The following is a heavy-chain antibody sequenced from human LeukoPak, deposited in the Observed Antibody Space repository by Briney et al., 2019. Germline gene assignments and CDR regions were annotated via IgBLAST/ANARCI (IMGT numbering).Heavy chain of an antibody. CDR2: IIPIFGTA. J-gene: IGHJ4*02. D-gene: IGHD6-13*01. V-gene: IGHV1-69*06. CDR3: ARDGIAAAGIPFDY. CDR1: GGTFSSYA. Sequence: ASVKVSCKASGGTFSSYAISWVRQAPGQGLEWMGGIIPIFGTANYAQKFQGRVTITADKSTSTAYMELSSLRSEDTAVYYCARDGIAAAGIPFDYWGQGNLVTVSS.